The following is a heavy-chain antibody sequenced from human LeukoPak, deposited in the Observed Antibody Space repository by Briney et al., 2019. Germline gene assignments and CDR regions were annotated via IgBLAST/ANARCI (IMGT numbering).Heavy chain of an antibody. CDR2: ISYDGSNK. Sequence: GSLRLSCAASGFTFSSYGMHWVRQAPGKGLEWVAVISYDGSNKYYADSVKGRFTISRDNSKNTLYLQMNNLRAEDTAVYYCAARVVYSGYDTFDYWGQGTLVTVSS. D-gene: IGHD5-12*01. J-gene: IGHJ4*02. V-gene: IGHV3-30*03. CDR3: AARVVYSGYDTFDY. CDR1: GFTFSSYG.